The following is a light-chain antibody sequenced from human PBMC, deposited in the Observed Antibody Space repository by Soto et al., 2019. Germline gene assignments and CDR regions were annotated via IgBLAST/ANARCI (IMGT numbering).Light chain of an antibody. J-gene: IGLJ1*01. V-gene: IGLV2-23*01. CDR2: EGS. CDR1: SKEVGSYNL. CDR3: CSYAGSSTPYV. Sequence: QSVLTQPASVSGSPGQSITISRPGNSKEVGSYNLVSWYQQHPGKAPKLMIYEGSRRPSGVSNRFSGSKSGNTASLTISGLQAEDEADYYCCSYAGSSTPYVFGTGTKVTVL.